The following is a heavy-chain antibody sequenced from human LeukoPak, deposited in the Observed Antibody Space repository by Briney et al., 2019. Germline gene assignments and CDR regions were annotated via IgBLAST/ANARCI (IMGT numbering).Heavy chain of an antibody. Sequence: ASVKVSCKASGYTFTSYGISWVRQAPGQGLEWMGWISAYNGNTNYAQKLQGRVTMTTDTSTSTAYMELRSLRSDDTAVYYCARAYDYVWGSYRFTTFDYWGQGALVTVSS. CDR2: ISAYNGNT. V-gene: IGHV1-18*01. J-gene: IGHJ4*02. CDR1: GYTFTSYG. CDR3: ARAYDYVWGSYRFTTFDY. D-gene: IGHD3-16*02.